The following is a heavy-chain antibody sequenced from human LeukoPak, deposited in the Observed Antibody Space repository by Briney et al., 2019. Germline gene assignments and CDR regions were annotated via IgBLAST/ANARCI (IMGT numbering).Heavy chain of an antibody. CDR2: ISGSGGST. CDR3: ANERVVVPAPDY. D-gene: IGHD2-2*01. J-gene: IGHJ4*02. CDR1: GFTFSSYA. Sequence: GGSLRLSCAASGFTFSSYAMSWVRQAPGKGLEWVSAISGSGGSTYYADSVKGRFTISRDNSKNRLYLQMNSLRAEDTAVYYCANERVVVPAPDYWGQGTLVTVSS. V-gene: IGHV3-23*01.